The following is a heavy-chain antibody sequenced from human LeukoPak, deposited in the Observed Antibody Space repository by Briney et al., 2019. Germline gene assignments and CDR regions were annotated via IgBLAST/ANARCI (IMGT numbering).Heavy chain of an antibody. D-gene: IGHD6-13*01. Sequence: PGGSLRLSCAASGFTFSSYWMSWVRQAPGKGLEWVANIKQDGSEKYYVDSVKGRFTISRDNAKNSLYLQMNSLRAEDTAVYCCARGQIAADFDYWGQGTLVTVSS. V-gene: IGHV3-7*01. J-gene: IGHJ4*02. CDR2: IKQDGSEK. CDR1: GFTFSSYW. CDR3: ARGQIAADFDY.